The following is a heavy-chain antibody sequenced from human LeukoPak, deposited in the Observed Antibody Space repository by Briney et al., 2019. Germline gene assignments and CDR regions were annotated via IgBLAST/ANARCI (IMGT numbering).Heavy chain of an antibody. CDR3: ARAGTKRGYSYGYFDY. CDR2: IYSGGST. D-gene: IGHD5-18*01. J-gene: IGHJ4*02. Sequence: PGGSLRLSCAASGFTVSSNYMSWVRQAPGKGLEWVSVIYSGGSTYYADSVKGRFTISRDYSKNTLYLQMNSLRAEDTAVYYCARAGTKRGYSYGYFDYWGQGTLVTVSS. V-gene: IGHV3-53*01. CDR1: GFTVSSNY.